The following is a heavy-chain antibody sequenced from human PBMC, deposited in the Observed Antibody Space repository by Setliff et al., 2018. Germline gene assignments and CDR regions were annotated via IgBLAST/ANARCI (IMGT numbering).Heavy chain of an antibody. V-gene: IGHV4-59*02. D-gene: IGHD1-26*01. CDR1: GASVSSHY. Sequence: SETLSLTCNVSGASVSSHYWDWIRQPPGKGPEWIGYMYYSGTTNYNPSLKSRVTMSVDASKNQISLKLMSVTAADTAVYYCASRNSDGGPEYFQHWGQGALVTVSS. CDR3: ASRNSDGGPEYFQH. J-gene: IGHJ1*01. CDR2: MYYSGTT.